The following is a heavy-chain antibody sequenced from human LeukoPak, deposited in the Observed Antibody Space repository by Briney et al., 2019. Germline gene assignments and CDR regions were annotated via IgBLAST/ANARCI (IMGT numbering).Heavy chain of an antibody. V-gene: IGHV1-2*06. CDR2: INPNSGGT. Sequence: ASVKVSCKASGYTFTGYYMHWVPQAPGQGLEWMGRINPNSGGTNYAQKFQGRVTMTRDTSISTAYMELSRLRSDDTAVYYCARDGSLGYCSGGSCGVDYWGQGTLVTVSS. CDR3: ARDGSLGYCSGGSCGVDY. CDR1: GYTFTGYY. D-gene: IGHD2-15*01. J-gene: IGHJ4*02.